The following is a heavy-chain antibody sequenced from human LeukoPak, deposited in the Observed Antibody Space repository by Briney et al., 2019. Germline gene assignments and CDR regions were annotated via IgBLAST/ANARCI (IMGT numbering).Heavy chain of an antibody. CDR1: GGPFSDYF. V-gene: IGHV4-34*01. Sequence: SETLSLTCAIYGGPFSDYFWSWIRQPPGKGLEWIGEINHSGSTNYNPSLKSRVTISVDTSKNQFSLKLSSVTAADTAVYFCARSHSSSSEVSLGYWGQGTLVTVSS. CDR2: INHSGST. D-gene: IGHD6-6*01. J-gene: IGHJ4*02. CDR3: ARSHSSSSEVSLGY.